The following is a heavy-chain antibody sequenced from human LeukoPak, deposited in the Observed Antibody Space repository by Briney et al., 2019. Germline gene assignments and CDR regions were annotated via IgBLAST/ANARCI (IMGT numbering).Heavy chain of an antibody. CDR1: GGTFSSYA. J-gene: IGHJ5*02. D-gene: IGHD3-22*01. CDR3: ARGSPYYYDSSGYYNWFDP. V-gene: IGHV1-69*13. Sequence: SVKVSCKASGGTFSSYAISWVRQAPGQGLEWMGGIIPIFGTANYAQKLQGRVTITADESTSTAYMELSSLRSEDTAVYYCARGSPYYYDSSGYYNWFDPWGQGTLVTVSS. CDR2: IIPIFGTA.